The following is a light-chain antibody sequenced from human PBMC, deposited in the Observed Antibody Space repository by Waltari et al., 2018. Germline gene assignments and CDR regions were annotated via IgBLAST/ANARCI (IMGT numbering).Light chain of an antibody. Sequence: DIVMTQSPDSLAVSLGERATINRKSSQSVLYRSDNKKYLGWYQQKPGLPPKLLIYWASTRESGVPDRFSGSGSGTDFTLTISSLQAEDVAVYYCQQYYSSPVTFGQGTRLEIK. CDR2: WAS. CDR3: QQYYSSPVT. J-gene: IGKJ5*01. V-gene: IGKV4-1*01. CDR1: QSVLYRSDNKKY.